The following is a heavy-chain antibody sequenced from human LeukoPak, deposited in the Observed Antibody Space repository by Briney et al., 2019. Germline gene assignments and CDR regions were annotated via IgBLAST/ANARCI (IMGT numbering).Heavy chain of an antibody. Sequence: GGSLRLSCAASGFIFSSYSMNWVRQAPGKGPEWVSYISYSGSTIYYADSVKGRFTISRDNAKNSLYLQMNSLSDDDTAVYYCARDPDAPYYYGMDVWGQGTTVTVSS. CDR2: ISYSGSTI. CDR1: GFIFSSYS. V-gene: IGHV3-48*02. J-gene: IGHJ6*02. D-gene: IGHD1-14*01. CDR3: ARDPDAPYYYGMDV.